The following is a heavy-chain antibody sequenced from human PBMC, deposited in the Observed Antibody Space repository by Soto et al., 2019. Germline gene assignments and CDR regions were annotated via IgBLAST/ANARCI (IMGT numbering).Heavy chain of an antibody. CDR3: AKVKDNSCWSYYYYIMDV. D-gene: IGHD6-19*01. V-gene: IGHV3-23*01. J-gene: IGHJ6*02. CDR1: GFTFSSYA. CDR2: ISGSGGST. Sequence: GGSLRLSCAASGFTFSSYAMSWVRQAPGKGLEWVSAISGSGGSTYYADSAKGRFAISRDNSKNTLYLQMNSLRAEDTAVYYCAKVKDNSCWSYYYYIMDVWGQGTTVTVSS.